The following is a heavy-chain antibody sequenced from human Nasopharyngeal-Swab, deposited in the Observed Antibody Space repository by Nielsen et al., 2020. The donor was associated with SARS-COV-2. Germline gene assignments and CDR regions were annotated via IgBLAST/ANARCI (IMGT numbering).Heavy chain of an antibody. CDR2: ISSSGSTI. Sequence: GESLKISCAASGFTFSDYYMSWIRQAPGKGLEWVSYISSSGSTIYYADSVKGRFTISRDNAKNSLYLQMNSLRAEDTAVYYCARVIPTTTVATYWGQGTLVTVSS. CDR3: ARVIPTTTVATY. V-gene: IGHV3-11*01. J-gene: IGHJ4*02. CDR1: GFTFSDYY. D-gene: IGHD4-17*01.